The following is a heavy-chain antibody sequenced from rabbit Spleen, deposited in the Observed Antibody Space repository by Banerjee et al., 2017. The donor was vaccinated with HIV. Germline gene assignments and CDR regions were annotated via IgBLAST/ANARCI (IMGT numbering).Heavy chain of an antibody. Sequence: QSLEESGGGLVKPGASLTLTCTASGFDFSGGYYMYWVRQTPGKGPEWIACIYTGSSGGTWYASWAKGRFTISKTSSTTVTLQMTSLTAADTATYFCARDLDGVIGWNFGWWGPGTLVTVS. CDR2: IYTGSSGGT. CDR3: ARDLDGVIGWNFGW. J-gene: IGHJ6*01. D-gene: IGHD4-1*01. CDR1: GFDFSGGYY. V-gene: IGHV1S40*01.